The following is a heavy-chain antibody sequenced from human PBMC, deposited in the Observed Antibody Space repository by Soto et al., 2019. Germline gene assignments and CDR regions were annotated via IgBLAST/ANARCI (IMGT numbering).Heavy chain of an antibody. J-gene: IGHJ4*02. CDR1: GVSISSLY. CDR3: ASQTANYYRSGSYYLPFDY. Sequence: SETLSLTCTVSGVSISSLYWSWIRQPPGKGLEWIGNIYYSGSTNYNPSLKSRVTISVDTSKNQFSLKLSSVTAADTAVYYCASQTANYYRSGSYYLPFDYWGQGTLVTVS. CDR2: IYYSGST. D-gene: IGHD3-10*01. V-gene: IGHV4-59*01.